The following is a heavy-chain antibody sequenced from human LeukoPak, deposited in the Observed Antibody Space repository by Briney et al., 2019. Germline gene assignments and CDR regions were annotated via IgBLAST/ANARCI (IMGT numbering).Heavy chain of an antibody. V-gene: IGHV3-21*04. CDR3: VRDRGTYRPIDY. J-gene: IGHJ4*02. Sequence: GGSLRLSCAASAFSLNAYNMNWVRQAPGKGLEWVSSISYTGTYIYYADSVKGRFTISRDNTQNSLYLQMNSLRAEDTAIYYCVRDRGTYRPIDYWGQGTLVTVSS. D-gene: IGHD1-26*01. CDR1: AFSLNAYN. CDR2: ISYTGTYI.